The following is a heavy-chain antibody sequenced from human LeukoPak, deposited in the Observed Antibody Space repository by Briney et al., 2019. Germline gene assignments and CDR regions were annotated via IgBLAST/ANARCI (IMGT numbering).Heavy chain of an antibody. J-gene: IGHJ6*02. V-gene: IGHV4-39*01. CDR1: GGSISSSSYY. CDR3: ASGAAAAGTGYYYYYGMDV. CDR2: IYYSGST. Sequence: PSETLSLTCTVSGGSISSSSYYWGWLRQPPGKVLEWIGSIYYSGSTYYNPSLKSRVTISVDTSKNQFSLKLSSVTAADTAVYYCASGAAAAGTGYYYYYGMDVWGQGTTVTVSS. D-gene: IGHD6-13*01.